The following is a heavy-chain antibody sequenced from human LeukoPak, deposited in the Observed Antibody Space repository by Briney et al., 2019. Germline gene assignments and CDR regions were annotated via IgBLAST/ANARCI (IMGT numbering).Heavy chain of an antibody. CDR1: GGSISSSSYY. J-gene: IGHJ4*02. D-gene: IGHD4-17*01. CDR2: IYYSGST. CDR3: ARALDYGDKFDY. Sequence: PSETLSLTCTVSGGSISSSSYYWGWIRQPPGKGLEWIGSIYYSGSTYYNPSLKSRVTISVDTSKNQFSLKLSSVTAADTAVYYCARALDYGDKFDYWGQGTLVTVSS. V-gene: IGHV4-39*07.